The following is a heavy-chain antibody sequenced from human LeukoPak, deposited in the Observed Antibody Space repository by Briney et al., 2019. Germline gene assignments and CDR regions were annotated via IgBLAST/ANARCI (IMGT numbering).Heavy chain of an antibody. CDR1: GFTFDDCT. V-gene: IGHV3-43*01. D-gene: IGHD3-22*01. CDR2: ISWDGGGT. CDR3: AREYYDSGAYYSLDS. J-gene: IGHJ4*02. Sequence: GGSLRLSCAASGFTFDDCTMHWVRQAPGKGLEWVSVISWDGGGTYYADSVKGRFTISRDNSKNSLYLQMNSLRTEDTALYYCAREYYDSGAYYSLDSWGRGTLVTVSS.